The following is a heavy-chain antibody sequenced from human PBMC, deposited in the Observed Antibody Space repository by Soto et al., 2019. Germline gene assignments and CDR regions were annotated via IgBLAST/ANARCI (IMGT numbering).Heavy chain of an antibody. CDR3: AAPRDEYGSGVSWFTYGMDI. V-gene: IGHV3-23*01. Sequence: GGSLRLSCLASGFTFSDFAMTWVRHAPGRGLEWVASLDGAGGSTYYAESVRGRFSISRDNSQNTLFLQMKRLTVDDTAIYYCAAPRDEYGSGVSWFTYGMDIWGQGTTVTVSS. J-gene: IGHJ6*02. D-gene: IGHD3-10*01. CDR1: GFTFSDFA. CDR2: LDGAGGST.